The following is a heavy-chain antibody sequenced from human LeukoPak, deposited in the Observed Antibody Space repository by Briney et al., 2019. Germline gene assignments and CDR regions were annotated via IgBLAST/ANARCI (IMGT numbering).Heavy chain of an antibody. CDR1: GYTFTSFG. V-gene: IGHV1-18*01. CDR2: ISAYNGNT. CDR3: ASYDSSGYYSFDY. J-gene: IGHJ4*02. Sequence: GASVKVSCKTSGYTFTSFGISWVRQAPGQGLEWMGWISAYNGNTNYVQKLQGRVTMTTDTFTSTAYMELRSLTSDDTAVYYCASYDSSGYYSFDYWGQGTLVTVSS. D-gene: IGHD3-22*01.